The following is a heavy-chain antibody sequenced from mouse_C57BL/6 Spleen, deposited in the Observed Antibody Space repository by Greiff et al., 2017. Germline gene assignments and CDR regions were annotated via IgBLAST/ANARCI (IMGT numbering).Heavy chain of an antibody. CDR1: GFTFSDAW. D-gene: IGHD1-1*01. CDR3: TSTVVAPRAMDY. CDR2: IRNKANNHAT. Sequence: DVMLVESGGGLVQPGGSMKLSCAASGFTFSDAWMDWVRQSPEKGLEWVAEIRNKANNHATYYAASVKGRFTISRNDSKRSVYLQMNSIRAEDAGIDYCTSTVVAPRAMDYWGQGTSVTVSS. J-gene: IGHJ4*01. V-gene: IGHV6-6*01.